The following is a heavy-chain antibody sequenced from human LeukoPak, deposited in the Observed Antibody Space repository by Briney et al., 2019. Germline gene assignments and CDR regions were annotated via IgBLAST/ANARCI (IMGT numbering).Heavy chain of an antibody. V-gene: IGHV4-34*01. D-gene: IGHD3-3*01. CDR3: ARDQKAYDFWSGYYH. CDR1: GGSFSGYY. Sequence: SETLSLTCAVYGGSFSGYYWSWIRQPPGKGLEWIGEINHSGSTNYNPSLKSRVTISVDTSKNQFSLKLSSVTAADTAVYYCARDQKAYDFWSGYYHWGQGTLVTVSS. J-gene: IGHJ5*02. CDR2: INHSGST.